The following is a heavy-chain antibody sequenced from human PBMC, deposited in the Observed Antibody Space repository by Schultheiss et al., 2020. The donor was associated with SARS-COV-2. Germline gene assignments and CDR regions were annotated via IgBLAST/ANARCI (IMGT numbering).Heavy chain of an antibody. Sequence: SQTLSLTCVVSGGSISSSNWWSWVRQPPGKGLEWIGEIYHSGSTNYNPSLKSRVTISVDTSKNQFSLKLSSVTAADTAVYYCARVQIFGVTNRYYYYGMDVWGQGTTVTVSS. CDR2: IYHSGST. V-gene: IGHV4-4*02. J-gene: IGHJ6*02. CDR1: GGSISSSNW. D-gene: IGHD3-3*01. CDR3: ARVQIFGVTNRYYYYGMDV.